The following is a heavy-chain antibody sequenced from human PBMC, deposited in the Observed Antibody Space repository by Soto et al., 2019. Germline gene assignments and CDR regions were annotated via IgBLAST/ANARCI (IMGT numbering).Heavy chain of an antibody. J-gene: IGHJ6*03. Sequence: QVQLQQWGAGLLKHSETLSLTYAVYGGSFSGYQWTWIRQTPGKGLEWIGEINDTGNINYNPSLKSRVTIFIDTPKKQISLKLTSVTAADTAVYYCARGLILWFGELSRRGGYYYYMDVWGKGTTVTVPS. CDR2: INDTGNI. CDR3: ARGLILWFGELSRRGGYYYYMDV. V-gene: IGHV4-34*01. CDR1: GGSFSGYQ. D-gene: IGHD3-10*01.